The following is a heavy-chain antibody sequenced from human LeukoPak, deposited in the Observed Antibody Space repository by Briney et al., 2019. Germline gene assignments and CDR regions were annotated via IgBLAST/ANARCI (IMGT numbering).Heavy chain of an antibody. CDR3: ARVAGEWELPDY. CDR1: GFTLTELS. CDR2: INPNSGGT. J-gene: IGHJ4*02. Sequence: ASVKVSCKVSGFTLTELSMHWVRQAPGQGLEWMGWINPNSGGTNYAQKFQGRVTMTRDTSISTAYMELSRLRSDDTAVYYCARVAGEWELPDYWGQGTLVTVSS. D-gene: IGHD1-26*01. V-gene: IGHV1-2*02.